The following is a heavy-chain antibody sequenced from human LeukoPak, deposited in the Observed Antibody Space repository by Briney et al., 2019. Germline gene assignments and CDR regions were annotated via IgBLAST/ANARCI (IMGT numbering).Heavy chain of an antibody. Sequence: GGSLRLSCAASGFTFNSYGMHWVRQAPGKGLAWVAVISYDGSNKYYADSVRGRFTIPRDNSKNTLYLQMNSLKDEDTAVYYCAKAHDFWSGIGYGMDVWGQGTTVTVSS. CDR3: AKAHDFWSGIGYGMDV. CDR2: ISYDGSNK. J-gene: IGHJ6*02. D-gene: IGHD3-3*01. CDR1: GFTFNSYG. V-gene: IGHV3-30*18.